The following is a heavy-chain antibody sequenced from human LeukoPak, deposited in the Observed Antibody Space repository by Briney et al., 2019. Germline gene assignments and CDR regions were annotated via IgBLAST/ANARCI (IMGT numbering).Heavy chain of an antibody. D-gene: IGHD3-10*01. CDR3: ARARFGDRYYYMDV. CDR1: GYTFTSYG. V-gene: IGHV1-18*01. J-gene: IGHJ6*03. Sequence: ASVKVSCKASGYTFTSYGISWVRQAPGQGLEWMGWISAYNGNTNYAQKLQDRVTMTTDTSTSTAYMELRSLRSDDTAVYYCARARFGDRYYYMDVWGKGTTVTVSS. CDR2: ISAYNGNT.